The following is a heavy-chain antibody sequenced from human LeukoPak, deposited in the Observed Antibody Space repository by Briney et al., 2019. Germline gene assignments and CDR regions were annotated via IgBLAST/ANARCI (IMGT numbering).Heavy chain of an antibody. CDR2: ISSSSSTI. V-gene: IGHV3-48*04. CDR3: ASVFDGPHDYSNPEDI. CDR1: GFTFSSYS. J-gene: IGHJ3*02. Sequence: GGSLRLSCAASGFTFSSYSMNWVRQAPGKGLEWVSYISSSSSTIYYADSVKGRFTISRDNAKNSLYLQMNSLRAEDTAVYYCASVFDGPHDYSNPEDIWGQGTMVTVSS. D-gene: IGHD4-11*01.